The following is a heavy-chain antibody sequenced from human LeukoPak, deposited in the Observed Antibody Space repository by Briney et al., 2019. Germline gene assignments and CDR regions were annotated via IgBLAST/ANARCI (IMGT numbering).Heavy chain of an antibody. CDR1: GYTFTSYD. Sequence: ASVKVSCKASGYTFTSYDINWVRQATRQGLEWMGWMNPNSGNTGYAQKFQGRVTMTRNTSISTAYMELSSLRSEDTAVYYCARGSGGYDPYYFDYWGQGTLVTVSS. D-gene: IGHD5-12*01. CDR3: ARGSGGYDPYYFDY. CDR2: MNPNSGNT. J-gene: IGHJ4*02. V-gene: IGHV1-8*01.